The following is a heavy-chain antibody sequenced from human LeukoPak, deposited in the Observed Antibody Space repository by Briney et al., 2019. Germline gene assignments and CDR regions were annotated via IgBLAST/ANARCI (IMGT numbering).Heavy chain of an antibody. V-gene: IGHV1-8*01. CDR1: GYTFTSYD. CDR3: ATDKGEYCSSTSCYFFDY. D-gene: IGHD2-2*01. J-gene: IGHJ4*02. CDR2: MNPSSGNT. Sequence: GASVKVSCKASGYTFTSYDINWVRQATGQGLEWMGWMNPSSGNTGYAQKFQGRVTMTRNTSISTAYMELSSLRSEDTAVYYCATDKGEYCSSTSCYFFDYWGQGTLVTVSS.